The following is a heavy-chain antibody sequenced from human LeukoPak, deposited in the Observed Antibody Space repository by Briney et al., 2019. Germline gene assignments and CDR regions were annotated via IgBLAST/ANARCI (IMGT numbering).Heavy chain of an antibody. CDR2: IYTSGST. J-gene: IGHJ3*02. V-gene: IGHV4-4*07. CDR3: ARSPPTYGDYAFDI. CDR1: GVSISRYY. D-gene: IGHD4-17*01. Sequence: ASETLSLTCTVSGVSISRYYRSWVRQPAGKGLEWIGRIYTSGSTNYNPALKSRVTMSVDTSKNQFSLKLSSVTAADTAVYYCARSPPTYGDYAFDIWGQGTMVTVSS.